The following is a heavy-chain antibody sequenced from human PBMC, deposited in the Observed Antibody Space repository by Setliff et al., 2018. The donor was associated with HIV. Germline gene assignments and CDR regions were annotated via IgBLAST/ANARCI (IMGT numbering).Heavy chain of an antibody. D-gene: IGHD3-3*01. Sequence: SETLSPTCTVSGGSFTSRSYYWGWIRQPPGKGLEWIGSIFYSGITYYNPSLKSRVTISVDTSKNQFSLNLTSVTAADTAVYYCARSKTFYDFWGGYYTHGAFKIWGLGTMVTVSS. CDR1: GGSFTSRSYY. CDR2: IFYSGIT. CDR3: ARSKTFYDFWGGYYTHGAFKI. V-gene: IGHV4-39*01. J-gene: IGHJ3*02.